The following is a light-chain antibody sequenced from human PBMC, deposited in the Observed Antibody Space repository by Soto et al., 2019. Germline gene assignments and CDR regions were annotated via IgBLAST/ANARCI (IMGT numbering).Light chain of an antibody. CDR1: QSVSSSY. V-gene: IGKV3-20*01. CDR3: QQYGSSPST. CDR2: GAS. Sequence: EIVLTQSPGTLSLSPGERATLSCRASQSVSSSYLAWYQQKPGQAPRLLIYGASSRATGIPDRFSGSGSGTDFTLNIRRLEHADFAVYYCQQYGSSPSTFGQGTKVEIK. J-gene: IGKJ1*01.